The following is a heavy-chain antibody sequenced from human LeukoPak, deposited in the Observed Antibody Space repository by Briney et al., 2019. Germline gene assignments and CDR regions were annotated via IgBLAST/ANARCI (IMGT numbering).Heavy chain of an antibody. J-gene: IGHJ4*02. CDR1: GGTFSSYA. D-gene: IGHD3-10*01. Sequence: ASVKVSCKASGGTFSSYAISWVRQAPGQGLEWMGRIIPILGIANYAQKFQGRVTITADKSTSTAYMELSSLRSGDTAVYYCARDLTYAMVRGWWGQGTLVTVSS. CDR2: IIPILGIA. V-gene: IGHV1-69*04. CDR3: ARDLTYAMVRGW.